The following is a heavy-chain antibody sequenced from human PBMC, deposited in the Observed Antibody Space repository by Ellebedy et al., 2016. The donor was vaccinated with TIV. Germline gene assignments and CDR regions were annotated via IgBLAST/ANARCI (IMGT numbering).Heavy chain of an antibody. CDR2: IHNGVTT. V-gene: IGHV4-59*08. J-gene: IGHJ4*02. Sequence: MPSETLSLTCAVSGASIGGYFWSWIRQPQGKGLEWIAYIHNGVTTSSNPSLKSRVTISEDTSKNQFSLILTSLTAADTAVYYCARHAGNAEYAFDFWGQGSPVTVSS. CDR3: ARHAGNAEYAFDF. CDR1: GASIGGYF. D-gene: IGHD2-2*01.